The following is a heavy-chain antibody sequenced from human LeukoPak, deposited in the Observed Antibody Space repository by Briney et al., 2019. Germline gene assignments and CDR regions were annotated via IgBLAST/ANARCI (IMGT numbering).Heavy chain of an antibody. V-gene: IGHV1-2*02. D-gene: IGHD1-26*01. CDR1: RYTFTVCY. CDR3: ARGVGSTCIFDY. J-gene: IGHJ4*02. Sequence: ASVKVSFKSSRYTFTVCYIHMLRQAPGQGLEWMAWINPKSGGTNFKQKFQGRVTMTRDTSISTAYMELSRLRSDDTAVYYGARGVGSTCIFDYWGQGTLVTVSS. CDR2: INPKSGGT.